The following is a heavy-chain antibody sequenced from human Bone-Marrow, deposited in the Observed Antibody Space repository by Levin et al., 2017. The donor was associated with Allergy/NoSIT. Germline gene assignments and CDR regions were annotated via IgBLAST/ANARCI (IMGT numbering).Heavy chain of an antibody. CDR1: GFSFSRYW. Sequence: ESLKISCVASGFSFSRYWLSWVRQAPGKGLEWVANIKEDGSEKYYVDSVKGRFTISRDNAKNSLHLQMNSLRAEDTAVYYCARDFRASGYSSDSHWGQGTLVTVSS. V-gene: IGHV3-7*04. D-gene: IGHD2-15*01. J-gene: IGHJ4*02. CDR2: IKEDGSEK. CDR3: ARDFRASGYSSDSH.